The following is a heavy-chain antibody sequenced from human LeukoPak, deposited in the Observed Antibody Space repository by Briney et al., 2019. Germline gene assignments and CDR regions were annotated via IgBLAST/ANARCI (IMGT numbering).Heavy chain of an antibody. D-gene: IGHD6-19*01. CDR3: ARKGSGWYAFDI. Sequence: PSETLSLTCAVSGDSISSNYCWSWIRQSPEKGLEWIGYIYYSGSTHQNPSLQSRLTMSVDTSKNQFSLKLSSVTAVDTAAYYCARKGSGWYAFDIWGQGTAVTVSS. V-gene: IGHV4-28*01. CDR1: GDSISSNYC. CDR2: IYYSGST. J-gene: IGHJ3*02.